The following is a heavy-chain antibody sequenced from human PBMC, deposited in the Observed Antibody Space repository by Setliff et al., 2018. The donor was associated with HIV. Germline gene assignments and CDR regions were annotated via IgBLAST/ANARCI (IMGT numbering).Heavy chain of an antibody. CDR3: ARVASYDFWSGYLHYFDY. J-gene: IGHJ4*02. CDR2: IYYSGST. Sequence: PSETLSLTCSVSGGSVMSSVYYWAWIRQPPGKGLEWIGSIYYSGSTYYNPSLKSRVTISVDTSKNQFSLNLTSVTAADTAVYYCARVASYDFWSGYLHYFDYWGQGTPVTVSS. CDR1: GGSVMSSVYY. V-gene: IGHV4-39*07. D-gene: IGHD3-3*01.